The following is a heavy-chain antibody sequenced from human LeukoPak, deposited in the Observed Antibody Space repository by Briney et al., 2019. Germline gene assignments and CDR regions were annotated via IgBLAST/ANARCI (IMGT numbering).Heavy chain of an antibody. CDR2: IHYSGKV. J-gene: IGHJ4*02. CDR1: GGSLRSSGHW. CDR3: ASIGSGWDDFDY. Sequence: SETLSLTCTVSGGSLRSSGHWWVWIRQPPGKGLEWIGSIHYSGKVYYNPSLKSRVTISVDTSKNQFSLKLSSVTAADTAVYYCASIGSGWDDFDYWGQGTLVTVSS. D-gene: IGHD6-19*01. V-gene: IGHV4-39*07.